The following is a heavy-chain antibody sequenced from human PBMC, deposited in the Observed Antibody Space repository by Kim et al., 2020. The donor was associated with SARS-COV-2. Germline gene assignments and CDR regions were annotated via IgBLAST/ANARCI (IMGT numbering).Heavy chain of an antibody. D-gene: IGHD6-19*01. V-gene: IGHV5-51*01. CDR3: SRVQWLTHDYYYGMDV. J-gene: IGHJ6*02. CDR1: GYSFTSYW. Sequence: GESLKISCKGSGYSFTSYWIGWVRQMPGKGLEWMGIIYPGDSDTRYRPSFQGQVTISADKSISTAYLQWSSLKASDTAMYYCSRVQWLTHDYYYGMDVWGQGTTVTVSS. CDR2: IYPGDSDT.